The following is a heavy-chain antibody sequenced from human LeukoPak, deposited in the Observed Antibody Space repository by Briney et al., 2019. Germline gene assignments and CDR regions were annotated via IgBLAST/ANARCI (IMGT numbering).Heavy chain of an antibody. CDR3: AKVSKPQYSSSWYGFGNFDY. V-gene: IGHV3-23*01. CDR1: GFTFSSYA. D-gene: IGHD6-13*01. CDR2: ISGSGGST. Sequence: GSLRLSCAASGFTFSSYAMSWVRPAPGKGLEWVSAISGSGGSTYYADSVKGRFTISRDNSKNTLYLQMNSLRAEDTAVYYCAKVSKPQYSSSWYGFGNFDYWGQGTLVTVSS. J-gene: IGHJ4*02.